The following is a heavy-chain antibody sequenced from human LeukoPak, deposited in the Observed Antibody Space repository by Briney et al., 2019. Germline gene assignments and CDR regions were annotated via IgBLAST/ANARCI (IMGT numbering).Heavy chain of an antibody. CDR1: GYTFTSYD. Sequence: SVKVSCKASGYTFTSYDINWVRQATGQGLEWMGWMNPNSGNTGYAQKFQGRVAMTRNTSISTAYMELSSLRSEDTAVYYCARGKFPYGDHTRFDPWGQGTLVTVSS. J-gene: IGHJ5*02. CDR3: ARGKFPYGDHTRFDP. CDR2: MNPNSGNT. V-gene: IGHV1-8*01. D-gene: IGHD4-17*01.